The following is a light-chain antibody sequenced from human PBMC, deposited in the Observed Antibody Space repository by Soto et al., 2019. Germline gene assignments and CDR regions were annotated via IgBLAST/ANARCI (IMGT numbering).Light chain of an antibody. CDR2: EAS. Sequence: DIQMTQSPATLSASVGDRVTITCRASQNIYTWLAWYQQKPGKAPKLLIYEASSLETGVPSRFSGTGSETDFTLTISGLQSEDSAVYFCQQYNNWPFSFGQGTRLEIK. J-gene: IGKJ5*01. V-gene: IGKV1-5*03. CDR1: QNIYTW. CDR3: QQYNNWPFS.